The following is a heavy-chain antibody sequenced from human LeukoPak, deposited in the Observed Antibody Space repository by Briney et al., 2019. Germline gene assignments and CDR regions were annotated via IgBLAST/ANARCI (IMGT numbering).Heavy chain of an antibody. Sequence: SETLSLTCTVSGGSISSGGHYWSWIRQPPGKGLEWIGYIYYSGSTYYNPSLRSRVTISVDTSKNQFSLNLNSVTAADTAVYYCARALSGTYGLFQHWGQGTLVTVSS. D-gene: IGHD1-26*01. CDR2: IYYSGST. CDR3: ARALSGTYGLFQH. J-gene: IGHJ1*01. CDR1: GGSISSGGHY. V-gene: IGHV4-61*08.